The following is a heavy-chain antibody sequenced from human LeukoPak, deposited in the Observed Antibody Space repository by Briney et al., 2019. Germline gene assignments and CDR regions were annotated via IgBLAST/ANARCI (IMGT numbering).Heavy chain of an antibody. CDR3: AKGWSGESFGAQFDY. CDR2: IWYDGSNE. CDR1: GFMFSNYG. J-gene: IGHJ4*02. Sequence: PGGSLRLSCAASGFMFSNYGMHWVRQAPGKGLEWVAVIWYDGSNEYYADSVKGRFTISRDNSKNTLYLQMNSLRAEDTALYYCAKGWSGESFGAQFDYWGQGTLVTVSS. V-gene: IGHV3-30*02. D-gene: IGHD3-10*01.